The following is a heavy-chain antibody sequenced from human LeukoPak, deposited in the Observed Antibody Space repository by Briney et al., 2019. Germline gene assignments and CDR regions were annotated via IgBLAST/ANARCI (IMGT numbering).Heavy chain of an antibody. Sequence: PGGSLRLSCAASGFTFSDYATSWVRQAPGKGLEWVSVIRASAGTTDYADSVKGRFTISRDNSRNTLYLQMNSLRGEDTALYYCADAVVGAPAHYWGQGTLVTVSS. D-gene: IGHD1-26*01. CDR1: GFTFSDYA. CDR3: ADAVVGAPAHY. V-gene: IGHV3-23*01. CDR2: IRASAGTT. J-gene: IGHJ4*02.